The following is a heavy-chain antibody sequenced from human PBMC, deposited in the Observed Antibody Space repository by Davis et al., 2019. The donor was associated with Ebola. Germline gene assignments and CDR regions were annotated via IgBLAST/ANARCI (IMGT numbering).Heavy chain of an antibody. J-gene: IGHJ4*02. Sequence: KVSCKGSGYSFTSYWIGWVRQMPGKGLEWMGIIYPGDSDTRYSPSFQGHVTISADKSISTAYLQWSSLKASDTAMYYCARRRDGYNSGFDYWGQGTLVTVSS. CDR1: GYSFTSYW. CDR3: ARRRDGYNSGFDY. CDR2: IYPGDSDT. V-gene: IGHV5-51*01. D-gene: IGHD5-24*01.